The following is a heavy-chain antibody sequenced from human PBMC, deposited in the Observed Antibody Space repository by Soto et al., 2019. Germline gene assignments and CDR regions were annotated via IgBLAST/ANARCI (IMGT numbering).Heavy chain of an antibody. CDR1: GGSFSGYY. D-gene: IGHD3-22*01. CDR3: ARGQYYYDSSAPPGDWFDP. Sequence: QVQLQQWGAGLLKPSETLSLTCAVYGGSFSGYYWSWIRQPPGKGLEWIGEINHSGSTNYNPSLKSRVTISVDSSKNQFSLKLSSVIAADTGVYHCARGQYYYDSSAPPGDWFDPWGQGTLVTVSS. CDR2: INHSGST. V-gene: IGHV4-34*01. J-gene: IGHJ5*02.